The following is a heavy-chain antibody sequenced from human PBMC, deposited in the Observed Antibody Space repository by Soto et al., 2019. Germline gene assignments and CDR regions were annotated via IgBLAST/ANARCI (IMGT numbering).Heavy chain of an antibody. CDR2: IYSGGST. J-gene: IGHJ3*02. Sequence: GGSLRLSCAASGFTVSSNYMSWVRQAPGKGLEWVSVIYSGGSTYYADSVKGRFTISRDNSKNTLYLQMNSLRAEDTAVYYCARKSSSSWYHPFDIWGQGTMVTVSS. V-gene: IGHV3-53*01. CDR3: ARKSSSSWYHPFDI. D-gene: IGHD6-13*01. CDR1: GFTVSSNY.